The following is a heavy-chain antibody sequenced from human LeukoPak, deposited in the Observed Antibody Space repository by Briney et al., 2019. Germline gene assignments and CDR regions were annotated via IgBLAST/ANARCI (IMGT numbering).Heavy chain of an antibody. J-gene: IGHJ4*02. D-gene: IGHD3-16*01. CDR2: INPNSGGT. CDR3: ARFPRLPPHRYYFDY. CDR1: GYTFTGYY. V-gene: IGHV1-2*02. Sequence: ASVKVSCKASGYTFTGYYMHWVRQAPGQGLEWMGWINPNSGGTNYAQKFQGRVTMTRDTSISTAYMELSRLRSDDTAVYYCARFPRLPPHRYYFDYWGQGTLVTVSS.